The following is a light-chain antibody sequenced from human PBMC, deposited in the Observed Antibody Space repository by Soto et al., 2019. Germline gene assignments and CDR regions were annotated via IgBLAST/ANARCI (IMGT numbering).Light chain of an antibody. CDR3: AAWDDSLNGVL. Sequence: QPVLTQPPSASGTPGQRVTISCSGSNSNIGSNTVNWYQQLPGTAPKLLIDSNNQRPSGVPDRFSGSRSGTSASLAISGLQSDDEADYYCAAWDDSLNGVLFGGGTKVTVL. J-gene: IGLJ2*01. CDR2: SNN. V-gene: IGLV1-44*01. CDR1: NSNIGSNT.